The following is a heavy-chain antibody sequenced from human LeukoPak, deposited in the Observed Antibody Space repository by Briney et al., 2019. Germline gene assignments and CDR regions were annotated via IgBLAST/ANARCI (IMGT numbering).Heavy chain of an antibody. V-gene: IGHV4-34*01. Sequence: SETLSLTCAVYGGSSSGYYWSWIRQPPGKGLEWIGEINHSGSTNCNPSLKSRVTISVDTSKNQFSLKLSSVTAADTAVYYCARGSSDYYDSSGYLGYWGQGTLVTVSS. CDR3: ARGSSDYYDSSGYLGY. CDR1: GGSSSGYY. J-gene: IGHJ4*02. CDR2: INHSGST. D-gene: IGHD3-22*01.